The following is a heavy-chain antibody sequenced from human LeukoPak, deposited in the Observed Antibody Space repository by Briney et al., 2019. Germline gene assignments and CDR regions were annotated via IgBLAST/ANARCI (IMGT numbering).Heavy chain of an antibody. J-gene: IGHJ6*02. V-gene: IGHV1-69*13. CDR1: GGTFSSYA. Sequence: GASVKVSCKASGGTFSSYAISWVRQAPGLGLEWMGGIIPIFGTANYAQKFQGRVTITADESTSTAYMELSSLRSEDTAVYYCARGLNVLRYFDWLKHYYYGMDVWGQGTTVTVSS. CDR3: ARGLNVLRYFDWLKHYYYGMDV. CDR2: IIPIFGTA. D-gene: IGHD3-9*01.